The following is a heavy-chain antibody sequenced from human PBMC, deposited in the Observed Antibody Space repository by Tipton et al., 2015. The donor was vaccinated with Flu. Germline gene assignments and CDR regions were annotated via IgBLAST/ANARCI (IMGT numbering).Heavy chain of an antibody. Sequence: SLRLSCAASGFRFGDYGMSWVRQAPGKGLEWVSAINWNSGSKGYADSVKGRFTVSRDNARNSLYLQMNGLRVEDTALYYCARTLPSAGMDVWGQGTTVTVSS. V-gene: IGHV3-20*04. CDR2: INWNSGSK. J-gene: IGHJ6*02. CDR1: GFRFGDYG. D-gene: IGHD2/OR15-2a*01. CDR3: ARTLPSAGMDV.